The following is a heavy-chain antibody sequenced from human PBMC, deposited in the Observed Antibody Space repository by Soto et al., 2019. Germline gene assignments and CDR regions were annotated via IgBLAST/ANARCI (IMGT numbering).Heavy chain of an antibody. CDR3: TTVKVWAACSGGSCYSNYYYYGMDV. Sequence: GGSLRLSCAASGFTFSNAWMNWVRQAPGKGLEWVGRIKSKTDGGTTDYAAPVKGRFTISRDDSKNTLYLQMNSLKTEDTAVYYCTTVKVWAACSGGSCYSNYYYYGMDVWGQGTTVTVSS. D-gene: IGHD2-15*01. J-gene: IGHJ6*02. V-gene: IGHV3-15*07. CDR1: GFTFSNAW. CDR2: IKSKTDGGTT.